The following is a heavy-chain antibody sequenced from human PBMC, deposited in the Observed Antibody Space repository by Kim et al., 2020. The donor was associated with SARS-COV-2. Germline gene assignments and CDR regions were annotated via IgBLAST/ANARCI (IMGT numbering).Heavy chain of an antibody. CDR1: GFTFDDYA. D-gene: IGHD3-16*01. CDR2: ISGDGGST. V-gene: IGHV3-43*02. J-gene: IGHJ4*02. Sequence: GGSLRLSCAASGFTFDDYAMHWVRQAPGKGLEWVSLISGDGGSTYYADSVKGRFTISRDNSKNSLYLQMNSLRTEDTALYYCAKDYGQLGGSYYFDYWGQGTLVTVSS. CDR3: AKDYGQLGGSYYFDY.